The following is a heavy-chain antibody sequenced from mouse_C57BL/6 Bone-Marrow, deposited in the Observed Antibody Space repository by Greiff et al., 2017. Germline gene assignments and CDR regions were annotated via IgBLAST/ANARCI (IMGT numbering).Heavy chain of an antibody. CDR1: GYTFTDYY. J-gene: IGHJ3*01. Sequence: VQLQQSGPELVKPGASVKISCKASGYTFTDYYMNWVKQSHGKSLEWIGDINPNNGGTSYNQKFKGKATLTVDKSSSTAYMELRSLTSADSAVYYCARWGFAYWGQGTLVTVSA. CDR3: ARWGFAY. CDR2: INPNNGGT. V-gene: IGHV1-26*01.